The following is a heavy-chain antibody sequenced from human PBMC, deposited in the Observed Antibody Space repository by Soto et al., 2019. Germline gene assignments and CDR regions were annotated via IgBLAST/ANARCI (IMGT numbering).Heavy chain of an antibody. CDR3: VKGEYYYDSSGYYPFDY. CDR2: ISISGSSI. CDR1: GFTFRDYY. D-gene: IGHD3-22*01. V-gene: IGHV3-11*04. J-gene: IGHJ4*02. Sequence: GGSLRLSCAASGFTFRDYYMSWIRQAPGKGLEWISYISISGSSIYYADSVKGRFTISRDNSKNTQYLQMSSLRADDTAVYYCVKGEYYYDSSGYYPFDYWGQGTLVTVSS.